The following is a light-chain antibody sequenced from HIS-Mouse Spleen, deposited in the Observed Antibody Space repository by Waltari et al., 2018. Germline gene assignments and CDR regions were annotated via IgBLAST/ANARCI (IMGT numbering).Light chain of an antibody. CDR3: QQYGSSPFT. CDR2: GAS. V-gene: IGKV3-20*01. Sequence: EIVLTQSPGTLSLSPGERATLPCRASQSVSSSYLAWYQQKPGQAPRLLIYGASSRATGIPDRFSGSGSGTDFTLTISRLEPEDFAVYYCQQYGSSPFTSGPGTKVDIK. J-gene: IGKJ3*01. CDR1: QSVSSSY.